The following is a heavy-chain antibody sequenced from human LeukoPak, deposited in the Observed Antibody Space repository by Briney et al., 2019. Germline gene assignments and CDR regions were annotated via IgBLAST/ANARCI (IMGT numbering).Heavy chain of an antibody. CDR1: GFTLSDSS. D-gene: IGHD2-2*01. V-gene: IGHV3-73*01. CDR2: IRSKAYSYAT. Sequence: AGGSLRLSCAASGFTLSDSSLHWVRQASGKGLEWVGRIRSKAYSYATAYAASVKGRFTISRDDSKNTAYLQMNSLNTEDTAVYYCTRVVPAVSGMDVWGQGTTITVSS. J-gene: IGHJ6*02. CDR3: TRVVPAVSGMDV.